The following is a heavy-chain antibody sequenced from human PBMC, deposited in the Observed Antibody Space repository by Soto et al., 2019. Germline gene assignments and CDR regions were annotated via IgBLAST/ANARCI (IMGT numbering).Heavy chain of an antibody. D-gene: IGHD3-10*01. CDR2: ISGSGGST. J-gene: IGHJ6*02. CDR1: GFTFSSYA. Sequence: GGSLRLSCAASGFTFSSYAMSWVRQAPGKGLEWVSAISGSGGSTYYADSVKGRFTISRDNSKNTLYLQMNSLRAEDTAVYYCAKDMALLWFGELSGMDVWGQGTTVTVSS. V-gene: IGHV3-23*01. CDR3: AKDMALLWFGELSGMDV.